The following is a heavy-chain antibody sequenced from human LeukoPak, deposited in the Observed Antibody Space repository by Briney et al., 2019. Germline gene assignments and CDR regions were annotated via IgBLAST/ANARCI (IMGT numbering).Heavy chain of an antibody. Sequence: GGSLRLSCAASGFTFSSYAMHWVRQAPGKGLEWVAVISYDGSNKYYADSVKGRFTISRDNSKNTLYLQMNSLRAEDTAVYYCARASWVYSLYYMDVWGKGTTVTVSS. CDR1: GFTFSSYA. J-gene: IGHJ6*03. V-gene: IGHV3-30*04. D-gene: IGHD6-13*01. CDR2: ISYDGSNK. CDR3: ARASWVYSLYYMDV.